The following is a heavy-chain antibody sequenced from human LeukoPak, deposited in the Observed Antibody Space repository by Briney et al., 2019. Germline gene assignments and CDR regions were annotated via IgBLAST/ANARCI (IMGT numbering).Heavy chain of an antibody. Sequence: PGGPLRLSCAASGFTFSSYGMHWVRQAPGKGLEWVAVIWYDGSNKYYADSVKGRFTISRDNSKNTLYLQMSSLRAEDTAVYYCTKDLRYFDSRGAFDIWGQGTMVTVSS. CDR3: TKDLRYFDSRGAFDI. CDR1: GFTFSSYG. J-gene: IGHJ3*02. CDR2: IWYDGSNK. D-gene: IGHD3-9*01. V-gene: IGHV3-33*06.